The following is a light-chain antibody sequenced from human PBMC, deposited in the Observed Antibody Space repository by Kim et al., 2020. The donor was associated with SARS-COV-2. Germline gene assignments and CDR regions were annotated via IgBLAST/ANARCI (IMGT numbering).Light chain of an antibody. V-gene: IGLV1-44*01. CDR2: SNK. Sequence: QSVLTQPPSASGSPGQRVTISCSGSSSNIGSNTVNCYQQRPGTAPKLLIYSNKQRPAWVPDRVSCSRSGTSASLATSWLQPEDEADYYCSAWDDSLNGHVFGTGTKVTVL. J-gene: IGLJ1*01. CDR3: SAWDDSLNGHV. CDR1: SSNIGSNT.